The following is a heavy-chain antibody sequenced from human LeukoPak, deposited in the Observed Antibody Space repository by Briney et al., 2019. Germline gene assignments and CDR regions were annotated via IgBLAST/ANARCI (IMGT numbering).Heavy chain of an antibody. CDR1: GFTYSDYC. J-gene: IGHJ4*02. D-gene: IGHD3-22*01. V-gene: IGHV3-7*01. CDR3: VREYYYNSSGYRALRY. Sequence: GGSLRLSCAASGFTYSDYCMSWVRQAPGKELQWVANIKEDGSEKNYVDSVKGRFTISRDNTENSLYLQMSGLRAEDMAVYYCVREYYYNSSGYRALRYWGQGTLVTVSS. CDR2: IKEDGSEK.